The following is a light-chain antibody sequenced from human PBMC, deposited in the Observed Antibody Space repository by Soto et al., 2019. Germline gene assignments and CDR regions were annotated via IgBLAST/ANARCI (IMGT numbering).Light chain of an antibody. V-gene: IGLV4-69*01. CDR2: LNSDGSH. CDR3: QTWGTGIVV. J-gene: IGLJ2*01. Sequence: QPVLTQSPSASASLGASVKLTCTLSSGHSSYAIAWHQQQPEKGPRYLMKLNSDGSHSKGDGIPDRFSGSSSGAERYLTIPSLQSEEEADYYCQTWGTGIVVSGGGPKLTVL. CDR1: SGHSSYA.